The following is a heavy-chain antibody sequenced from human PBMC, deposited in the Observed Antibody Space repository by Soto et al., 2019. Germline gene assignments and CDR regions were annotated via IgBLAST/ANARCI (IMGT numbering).Heavy chain of an antibody. J-gene: IGHJ2*01. CDR1: GFTVSSNY. CDR2: IYSGGST. CDR3: ARVYSSSSDWYFDL. V-gene: IGHV3-53*04. Sequence: GGSLRLSCAASGFTVSSNYMSWVRQAPGKWLEWVSVIYSGGSTYYADSVKGRFTISRHNSKNTLYLQMNSLRAEDTAVYYCARVYSSSSDWYFDLWGRGTLVTVSS. D-gene: IGHD6-6*01.